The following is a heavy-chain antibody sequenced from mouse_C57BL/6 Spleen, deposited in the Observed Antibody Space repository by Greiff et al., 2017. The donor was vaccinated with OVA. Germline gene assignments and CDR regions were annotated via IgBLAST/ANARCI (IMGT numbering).Heavy chain of an antibody. CDR1: GFTFSDYG. Sequence: EVHLVESGGGLVKPGGSLKLSCAASGFTFSDYGMHWVRQAPEKGLEWVAYISSGSSTIYYADTVKGRFTISRDNAKNTLFLQMTRLRSEDTAMYYCANGPEAYWGQGTLVTVSA. CDR3: ANGPEAY. J-gene: IGHJ3*01. V-gene: IGHV5-17*01. CDR2: ISSGSSTI.